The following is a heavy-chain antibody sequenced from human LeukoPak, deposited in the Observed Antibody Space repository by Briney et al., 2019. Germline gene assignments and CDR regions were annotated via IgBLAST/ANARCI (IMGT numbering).Heavy chain of an antibody. D-gene: IGHD2-2*01. J-gene: IGHJ6*02. CDR1: GFXVSSNY. CDR3: ARDGRYCIITSCYGYYGMDV. Sequence: PGGSLRLSCAASGFXVSSNYISWVRQAPGKGLEWVSVIYSGGSTYYADSVKGRFIISRQNSKNTLDLQMNSLRPEDTAVYYCARDGRYCIITSCYGYYGMDVWGQGTTVTVTS. V-gene: IGHV3-53*04. CDR2: IYSGGST.